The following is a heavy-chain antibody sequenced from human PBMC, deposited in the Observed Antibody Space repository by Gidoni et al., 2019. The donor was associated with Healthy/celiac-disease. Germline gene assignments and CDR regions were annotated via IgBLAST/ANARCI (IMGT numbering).Heavy chain of an antibody. CDR1: GYSFSSYW. J-gene: IGHJ4*02. V-gene: IGHV5-51*01. Sequence: EVQLVQSGAEVKKPGESLKISCTGSGYSFSSYWVGWVRLMPGKGLEWMGFIYPGDSDTRYSPSFQGQVTIAADKSIGTAYLQWSSLKASDTDMYYCARPGLQERPAPFDYWGQGTLVTVSS. CDR2: IYPGDSDT. CDR3: ARPGLQERPAPFDY. D-gene: IGHD1-1*01.